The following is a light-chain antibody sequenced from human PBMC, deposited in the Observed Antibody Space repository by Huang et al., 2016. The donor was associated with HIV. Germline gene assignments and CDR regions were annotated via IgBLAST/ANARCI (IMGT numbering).Light chain of an antibody. CDR3: QQRDNWPPMYT. CDR2: DAS. J-gene: IGKJ2*01. V-gene: IGKV3-11*01. CDR1: QTVSKY. Sequence: EIVLTQSPDTLSLSPGERATLCCRASQTVSKYLAWYQHKPGQSPRLLIYDASKRAAGIPARFSGSGSGTDFTLSISSLEPEDFAVYYCQQRDNWPPMYTFGQGTKLEIK.